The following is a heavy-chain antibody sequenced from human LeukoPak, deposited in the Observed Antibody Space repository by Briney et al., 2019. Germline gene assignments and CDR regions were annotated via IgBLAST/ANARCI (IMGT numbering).Heavy chain of an antibody. J-gene: IGHJ4*02. CDR3: AKNIGGLDY. Sequence: GGSLRLSCAVSGFTFNTYGMTWVRQAPGKGLEWVSGISGSDGSTYYADSVKGRFTISRDNSRNTLYLQMNSLRGEDTAVYYCAKNIGGLDYWGQGTLVTVSS. V-gene: IGHV3-23*01. D-gene: IGHD3-10*01. CDR1: GFTFNTYG. CDR2: ISGSDGST.